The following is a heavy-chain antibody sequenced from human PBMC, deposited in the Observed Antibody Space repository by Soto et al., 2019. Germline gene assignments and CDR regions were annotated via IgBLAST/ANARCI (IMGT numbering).Heavy chain of an antibody. Sequence: SETLSLTCTVSGGSISSYYWSWIRQPPGKGLEWIGYIYYSGSTNYNPSLKSRVTISVDTSKNQFSLKLSSVTAADTAVYYCARHPSDFCFDPWGQGTLVTVSS. CDR3: ARHPSDFCFDP. CDR2: IYYSGST. D-gene: IGHD2-21*02. V-gene: IGHV4-59*01. J-gene: IGHJ5*02. CDR1: GGSISSYY.